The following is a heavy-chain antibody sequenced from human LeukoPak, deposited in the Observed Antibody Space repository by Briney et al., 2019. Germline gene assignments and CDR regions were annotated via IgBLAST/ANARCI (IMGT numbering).Heavy chain of an antibody. CDR2: IKSDGST. D-gene: IGHD3-3*01. Sequence: GGSLRLSCAASGFTFSTYWMHWVSQAPGKGLVWVSRIKSDGSTNYADSVKGRFTISRDNAKHTLSLQMNSLRPEDTGVYYCARAPSEIGGYYPEYFRHWGQGTLVTVSS. J-gene: IGHJ1*01. CDR3: ARAPSEIGGYYPEYFRH. V-gene: IGHV3-74*01. CDR1: GFTFSTYW.